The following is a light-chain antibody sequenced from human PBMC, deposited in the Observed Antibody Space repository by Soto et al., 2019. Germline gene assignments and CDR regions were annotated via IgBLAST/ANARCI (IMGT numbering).Light chain of an antibody. CDR2: GAS. CDR3: QLYGVSSPRIT. CDR1: QSVTSGY. V-gene: IGKV3-20*01. Sequence: EIVLTQSPGTLSLSPGERATLHCRASQSVTSGYLAWYQQQPNQAPRLLIYGASYRATGIPDRFSGGGSGTDFTLTISRLEPEDFAVYYCQLYGVSSPRITFGQGTRLEI. J-gene: IGKJ5*01.